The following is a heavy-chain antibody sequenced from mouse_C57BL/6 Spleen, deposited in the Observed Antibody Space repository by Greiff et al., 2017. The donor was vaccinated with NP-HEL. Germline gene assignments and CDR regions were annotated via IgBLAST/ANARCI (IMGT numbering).Heavy chain of an antibody. J-gene: IGHJ4*01. CDR3: AREAPYYYGSSYDYAMDY. CDR2: INYDGSST. V-gene: IGHV5-16*01. D-gene: IGHD1-1*01. CDR1: GFTFSDYY. Sequence: EVQRVESEGGLVQPGSSMKLSCTASGFTFSDYYMAWVRQVPEKGLEWVANINYDGSSTYYLDSLKSRFIISRDNAKNILYLQMSSLKSEDTATYYCAREAPYYYGSSYDYAMDYWGQGTSVTVSS.